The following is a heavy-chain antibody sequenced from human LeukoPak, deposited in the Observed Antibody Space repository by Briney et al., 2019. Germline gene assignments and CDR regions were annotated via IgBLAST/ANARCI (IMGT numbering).Heavy chain of an antibody. CDR2: IYYSGST. V-gene: IGHV4-39*07. J-gene: IGHJ5*02. D-gene: IGHD6-19*01. CDR3: ARVGEIAVAVNWFDP. Sequence: SETLSLTCTVSGGSISSRSYYWGWIRQPPGKGLEWIGSIYYSGSTYYNPSLKSRVTISVDTSKNQFSLKLSSVTAADTAVYYCARVGEIAVAVNWFDPWGQGTLVTVSS. CDR1: GGSISSRSYY.